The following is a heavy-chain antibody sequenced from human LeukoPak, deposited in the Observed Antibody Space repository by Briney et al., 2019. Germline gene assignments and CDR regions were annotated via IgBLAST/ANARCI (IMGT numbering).Heavy chain of an antibody. Sequence: PSETLSLTCTVSGGSISSSSYYWGWIRQPPGKGLAWFGSIYYSGSTYYNPSLKIRVTISLDTSQHHFSLPLSSLTAADPALPFCARGYDSSGYACDYWGQGTLVTVSS. J-gene: IGHJ4*02. V-gene: IGHV4-39*01. CDR3: ARGYDSSGYACDY. CDR2: IYYSGST. D-gene: IGHD3-22*01. CDR1: GGSISSSSYY.